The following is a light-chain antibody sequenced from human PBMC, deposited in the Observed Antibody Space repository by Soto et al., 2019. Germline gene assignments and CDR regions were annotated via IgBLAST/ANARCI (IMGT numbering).Light chain of an antibody. Sequence: QSALTQPASVSGSPGQSITISRTGTISDVSGYNFVSWYQQYPGEAPKLMIYDVSNRPSGVSNRFSGSKSGNTASLTISGLQAEDEADHYCSSYTSSNTYVFGTGTKVTVL. J-gene: IGLJ1*01. CDR2: DVS. V-gene: IGLV2-14*03. CDR1: ISDVSGYNF. CDR3: SSYTSSNTYV.